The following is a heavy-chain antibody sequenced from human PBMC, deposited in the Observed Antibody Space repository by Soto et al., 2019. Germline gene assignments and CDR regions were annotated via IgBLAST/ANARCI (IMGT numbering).Heavy chain of an antibody. CDR2: VSHSGST. Sequence: QVQLQESGPGLVKPSGTLSLTCAVSSGSITSSNWWSWVRQPPGKGLEWIGEVSHSGSTNYIPSLKSLVTISVDKSSNQFSLRLSSVTAADTAVYYCARNRYGGYDFDYWGQGTLVTVSS. CDR1: SGSITSSNW. CDR3: ARNRYGGYDFDY. V-gene: IGHV4-4*02. D-gene: IGHD5-12*01. J-gene: IGHJ4*02.